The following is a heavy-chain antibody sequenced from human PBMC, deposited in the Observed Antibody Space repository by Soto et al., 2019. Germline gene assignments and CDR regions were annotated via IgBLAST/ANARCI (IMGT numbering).Heavy chain of an antibody. CDR1: GGSISSGSFY. CDR2: ISDSGSS. J-gene: IGHJ4*02. V-gene: IGHV4-31*03. CDR3: ARTTFYDIFTAYYSLFDY. Sequence: QVQLQESGPGLVKPSQTLTLTCTVSGGSISSGSFYWSWIRQHPGKGLEWIGHISDSGSSYYNPYLESRVNISVDTSKNQFSLKLSAVTAADTAVYFCARTTFYDIFTAYYSLFDYWGQGTLVTVSS. D-gene: IGHD3-9*01.